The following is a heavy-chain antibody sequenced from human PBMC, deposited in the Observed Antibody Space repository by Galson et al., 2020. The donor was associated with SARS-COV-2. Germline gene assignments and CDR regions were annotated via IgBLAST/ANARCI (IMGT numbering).Heavy chain of an antibody. Sequence: SETLSLTCAVYSGSLSGYYWTWIRQPPGKGLEWIGETDQTGNTNNNPSLNSRVIISLDRSKNQFSLRLTSVTAADSALYYCARVPRIAVFGAASRRLIDRHAVDVWGQGTTVTVSS. CDR1: SGSLSGYY. CDR3: ARVPRIAVFGAASRRLIDRHAVDV. D-gene: IGHD3-3*01. V-gene: IGHV4-34*01. CDR2: TDQTGNT. J-gene: IGHJ6*02.